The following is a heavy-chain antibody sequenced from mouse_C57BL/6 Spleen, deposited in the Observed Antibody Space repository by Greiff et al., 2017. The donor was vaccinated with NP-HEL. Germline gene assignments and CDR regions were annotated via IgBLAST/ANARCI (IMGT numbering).Heavy chain of an antibody. CDR1: GYAFSSSW. CDR2: IYPGDGDP. CDR3: ARSNWDWYFDV. D-gene: IGHD4-1*01. J-gene: IGHJ1*03. V-gene: IGHV1-82*01. Sequence: VQLQQSGPELVKPGASVKISCKASGYAFSSSWMNWVKQRPGKGLEWIGRIYPGDGDPNYNGKFKGKATLTADKSSSTAYMQRSSLTSEDSAVYFCARSNWDWYFDVWGTGTTVTVSS.